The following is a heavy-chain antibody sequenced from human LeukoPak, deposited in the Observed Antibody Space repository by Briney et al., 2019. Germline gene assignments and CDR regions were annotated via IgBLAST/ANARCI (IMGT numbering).Heavy chain of an antibody. CDR2: IYSGGST. V-gene: IGHV3-66*02. Sequence: GGSLRLSCAASGFIVSSNYMSWVRQAPGKGLEWVSVIYSGGSTYYADSVKGRFTISRDNSKNTLYLQMNSLRAEDTAVYYCARDMAGYCSGGSCYYYYMDVWGKGTTVTVSS. J-gene: IGHJ6*03. CDR3: ARDMAGYCSGGSCYYYYMDV. D-gene: IGHD2-15*01. CDR1: GFIVSSNY.